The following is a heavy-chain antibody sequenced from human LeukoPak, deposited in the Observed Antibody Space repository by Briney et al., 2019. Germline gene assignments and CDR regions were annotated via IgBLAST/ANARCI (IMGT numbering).Heavy chain of an antibody. Sequence: PGGSLRLSCAASGFTFSSYGMSWVRQTPGKGLEWVSGINWNGGSTGYADSVKGRFTISRDNAKNSLYLQMDSLRAEDTALYYCARGSYWLTYYFDYWGQGTLVTVSS. CDR1: GFTFSSYG. J-gene: IGHJ4*02. D-gene: IGHD3-22*01. V-gene: IGHV3-20*04. CDR3: ARGSYWLTYYFDY. CDR2: INWNGGST.